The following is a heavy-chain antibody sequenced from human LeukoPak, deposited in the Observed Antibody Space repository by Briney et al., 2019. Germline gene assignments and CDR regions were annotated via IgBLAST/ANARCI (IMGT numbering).Heavy chain of an antibody. J-gene: IGHJ4*02. V-gene: IGHV1-69*05. CDR3: ARAVGGYYDSSGYYYDYFDY. Sequence: SVKVSCKASGYTFTTYYMHWVRQAPGQGLEWMGRIIPIFVTANYAQKFQGRVTITTDESTSTAYMELSSLRSEDTAVYYCARAVGGYYDSSGYYYDYFDYWGQGTLVTVSS. CDR2: IIPIFVTA. CDR1: GYTFTTYY. D-gene: IGHD3-22*01.